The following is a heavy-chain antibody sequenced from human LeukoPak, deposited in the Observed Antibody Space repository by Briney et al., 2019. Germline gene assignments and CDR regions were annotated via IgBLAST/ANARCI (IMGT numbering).Heavy chain of an antibody. D-gene: IGHD6-13*01. CDR2: IYTTGST. V-gene: IGHV4-4*07. Sequence: SETLSLTCSVSGGSIRSYFRSWIRQSAGKGLEHIGRIYTTGSTNYNPSLRSRVTMSVDTSKNQFSLNLKSVNAADTAVYYCARAGYTSTWTFDYWGQGILVTVSS. CDR3: ARAGYTSTWTFDY. J-gene: IGHJ4*02. CDR1: GGSIRSYF.